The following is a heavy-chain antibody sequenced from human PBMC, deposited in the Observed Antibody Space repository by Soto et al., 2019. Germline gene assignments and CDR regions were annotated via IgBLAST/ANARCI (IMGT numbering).Heavy chain of an antibody. CDR2: IYHSGST. D-gene: IGHD3-3*01. CDR3: ARVAIATYYDFWSGYYDYFDY. V-gene: IGHV4-38-2*01. Sequence: SETLSLTCAVSGYSISSGYYWGWIRQPPGKGLEWIGSIYHSGSTYYNPSLKSRVTISVDTSKNQFSLKLSSVTAADTAVYYCARVAIATYYDFWSGYYDYFDYWGQGTLVTVSS. CDR1: GYSISSGYY. J-gene: IGHJ4*02.